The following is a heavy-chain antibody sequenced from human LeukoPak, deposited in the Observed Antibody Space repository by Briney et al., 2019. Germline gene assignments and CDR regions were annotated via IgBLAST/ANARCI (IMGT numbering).Heavy chain of an antibody. CDR2: INHSGST. CDR3: ARSFYSNYFIYYYYGMDV. V-gene: IGHV4-34*01. CDR1: GGSISNYY. Sequence: SETLSLTCTVSGGSISNYYWSWIRQPPGKGLEWIGEINHSGSTNYNPSLKSRVTISVDTSKNQFSLKLSSVTAADTAVYYCARSFYSNYFIYYYYGMDVWGQGTTVTVSS. D-gene: IGHD4-4*01. J-gene: IGHJ6*02.